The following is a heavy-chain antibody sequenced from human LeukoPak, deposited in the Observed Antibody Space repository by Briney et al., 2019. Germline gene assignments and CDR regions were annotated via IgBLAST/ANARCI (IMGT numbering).Heavy chain of an antibody. D-gene: IGHD1-1*01. CDR1: GGSISSSSYY. V-gene: IGHV4-39*01. CDR2: LYYSGST. J-gene: IGHJ5*02. CDR3: ARANSPGSFDP. Sequence: SETLSLTCTVSGGSISSSSYYWGWIRQPPGKGLEWIGSLYYSGSTYYNPSLKSRVTISVDTSKNQFSLKLSSVTAADTAVYYCARANSPGSFDPWGQGTLVTVSS.